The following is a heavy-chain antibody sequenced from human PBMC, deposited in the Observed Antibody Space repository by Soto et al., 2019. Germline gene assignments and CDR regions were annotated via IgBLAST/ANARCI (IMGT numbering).Heavy chain of an antibody. CDR3: ARDVEILTGYHGIFDY. J-gene: IGHJ4*02. CDR2: ISAYNGNT. D-gene: IGHD3-9*01. Sequence: ASVKVSCKASGYTFTSYGISWVRQAPGQGLEWMGWISAYNGNTNYAQKLQGRVTMTTDTSTSTAYMELRSLRSDDTAVYYCARDVEILTGYHGIFDYWGQGTLVTVSS. CDR1: GYTFTSYG. V-gene: IGHV1-18*01.